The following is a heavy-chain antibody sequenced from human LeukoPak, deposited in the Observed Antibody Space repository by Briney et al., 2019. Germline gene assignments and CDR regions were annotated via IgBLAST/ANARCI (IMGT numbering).Heavy chain of an antibody. CDR1: GGSINSSSYY. V-gene: IGHV4-39*07. Sequence: SETLSLTCTVSGGSINSSSYYWGWIRQPPGKGLKWIGNIYYSGSALYNPSLKSRVTISINTSRNQFSLSLSSVTAADTAVYYCARAGGAYDYVWGSYHYSSFDYWGQGALVTVSS. CDR3: ARAGGAYDYVWGSYHYSSFDY. CDR2: IYYSGSA. D-gene: IGHD3-16*02. J-gene: IGHJ4*02.